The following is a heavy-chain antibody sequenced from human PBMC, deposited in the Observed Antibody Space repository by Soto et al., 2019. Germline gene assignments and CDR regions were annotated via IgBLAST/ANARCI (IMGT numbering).Heavy chain of an antibody. Sequence: QVQLVQSGAEVKKPGSSVRVSCRSSGDTFSSYIVNWLRLAPGRGLEWMGRVIPVLTTTDYAQNFRGRVTSHAESSTXTXYXXLSSLRSDDTAVYYCARRRYFGYDCDHKHYYGMDVWGQGSLVTVAS. CDR2: VIPVLTTT. CDR1: GDTFSSYI. CDR3: ARRRYFGYDCDHKHYYGMDV. V-gene: IGHV1-69*08. D-gene: IGHD3-9*01. J-gene: IGHJ6*02.